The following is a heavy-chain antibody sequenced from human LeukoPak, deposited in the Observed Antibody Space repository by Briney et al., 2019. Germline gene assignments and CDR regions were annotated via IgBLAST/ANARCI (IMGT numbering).Heavy chain of an antibody. CDR2: ISGSGGST. D-gene: IGHD3-22*01. CDR3: AKDMRITIIVVVKAPTEFDY. V-gene: IGHV3-23*01. Sequence: PGGSLRLSCAASGFTFSNYGMSWVRQAPGKGLEWVSAISGSGGSTYYADSVKGRSTISRDNSKNTLFLQMNSLRAEDTAVYYCAKDMRITIIVVVKAPTEFDYWGQGTLVTVSS. CDR1: GFTFSNYG. J-gene: IGHJ4*02.